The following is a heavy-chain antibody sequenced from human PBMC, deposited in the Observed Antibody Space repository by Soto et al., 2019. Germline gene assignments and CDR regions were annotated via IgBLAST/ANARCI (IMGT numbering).Heavy chain of an antibody. CDR2: ISYDGSNK. CDR1: GFTFSSYA. CDR3: ARAFSSSWYSPFDY. Sequence: QVQLVESGGGVVQPGRSLRLSCAASGFTFSSYAMHWVRQAPGKGLEWVAVISYDGSNKYYADSLQGRFTSSRDNSKNPLYLQMNSLRAEDTAVYYFARAFSSSWYSPFDYWGQGTLVTVSS. J-gene: IGHJ4*02. V-gene: IGHV3-30-3*01. D-gene: IGHD6-13*01.